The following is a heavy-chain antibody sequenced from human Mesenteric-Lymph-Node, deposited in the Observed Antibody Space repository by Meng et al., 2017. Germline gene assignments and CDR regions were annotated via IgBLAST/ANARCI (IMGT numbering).Heavy chain of an antibody. CDR3: AREMNSYYYDSSGYFVPDDLQNDAFDI. J-gene: IGHJ3*02. CDR2: INHSVSH. V-gene: IGHV4-34*01. CDR1: AGSFTAYY. Sequence: AGSLRLSCAVYAGSFTAYYWSCIRQPPGQGLEWVGEINHSVSHNYNPSLKSRVTISVARSKNQFSLKLSSVTAADTAVYYCAREMNSYYYDSSGYFVPDDLQNDAFDIWGQGTMVTVSS. D-gene: IGHD3-22*01.